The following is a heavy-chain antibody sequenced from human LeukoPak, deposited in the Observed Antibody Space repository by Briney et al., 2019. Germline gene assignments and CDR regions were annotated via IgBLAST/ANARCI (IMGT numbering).Heavy chain of an antibody. V-gene: IGHV3-21*01. Sequence: GGSLRLSCAASGFTFSNYIINWVRQAPGKGLEWVSSISSSSSYIYYADSVKGRFTISRDNAKNSLYLQMNSLRAEDTAVYYCARDRVAGVTTHPFDYWGQETLVTVSS. CDR2: ISSSSSYI. CDR3: ARDRVAGVTTHPFDY. CDR1: GFTFSNYI. J-gene: IGHJ4*02. D-gene: IGHD4-17*01.